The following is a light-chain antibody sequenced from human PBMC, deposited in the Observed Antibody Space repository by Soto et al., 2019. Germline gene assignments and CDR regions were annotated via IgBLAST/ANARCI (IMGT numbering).Light chain of an antibody. V-gene: IGLV2-11*01. CDR3: CSYAGSYTFV. CDR1: SSDVGVYNY. J-gene: IGLJ1*01. Sequence: LTQPRSVSGSPGQSVTISCTGTSSDVGVYNYASWYQQYPGKAPKIMIYDVSKRPSGVPDRFSGSKSDNTASLTISGLQAEGEADYYCCSYAGSYTFVFGIGTKVTVL. CDR2: DVS.